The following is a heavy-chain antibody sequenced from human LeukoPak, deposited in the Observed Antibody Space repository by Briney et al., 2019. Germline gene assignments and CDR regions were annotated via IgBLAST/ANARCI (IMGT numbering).Heavy chain of an antibody. CDR1: GYTFTSYG. CDR2: ISAYNGNT. Sequence: WASVKVSCKASGYTFTSYGISWVRQAPGQGLEWMGWISAYNGNTNYAQKLQGRVTMTTDTSTSTAYMEPRSLRSDDTAVYYCARDLIGINWFDPWGQGTLVTVSS. V-gene: IGHV1-18*01. D-gene: IGHD1-14*01. J-gene: IGHJ5*02. CDR3: ARDLIGINWFDP.